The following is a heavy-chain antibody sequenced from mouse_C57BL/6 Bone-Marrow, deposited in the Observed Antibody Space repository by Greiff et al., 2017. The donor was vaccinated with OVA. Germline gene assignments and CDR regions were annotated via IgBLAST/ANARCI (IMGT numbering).Heavy chain of an antibody. J-gene: IGHJ3*01. Sequence: EVMLVESGGGLVQPGGSMKLSCVASGFTFSNYWMNWVRQSPEKGLEWVAQIRLKSDNYATHYAESVKGRFTISRDDSKSSVYLQMNNLRAEDTGIYYCTRGGLRRSFAYWGQGTLVTVSA. CDR3: TRGGLRRSFAY. D-gene: IGHD2-4*01. CDR2: IRLKSDNYAT. V-gene: IGHV6-3*01. CDR1: GFTFSNYW.